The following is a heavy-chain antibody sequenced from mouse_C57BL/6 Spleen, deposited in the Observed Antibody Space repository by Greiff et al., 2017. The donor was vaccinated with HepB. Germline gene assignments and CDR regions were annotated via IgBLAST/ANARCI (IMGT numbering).Heavy chain of an antibody. CDR2: INPSSGYT. V-gene: IGHV1-7*01. J-gene: IGHJ4*01. Sequence: QVQLQQSGAELAKPGASVKLSCKASGYTFTSYWMHWVKQRPGQGLEWIGYINPSSGYTKYNQKFKDKATLTADKSSSTAYMQLSSLTYEDSAVYYCARFSDGYPPYYYAMEYWGQGTSVTVYS. D-gene: IGHD2-3*01. CDR1: GYTFTSYW. CDR3: ARFSDGYPPYYYAMEY.